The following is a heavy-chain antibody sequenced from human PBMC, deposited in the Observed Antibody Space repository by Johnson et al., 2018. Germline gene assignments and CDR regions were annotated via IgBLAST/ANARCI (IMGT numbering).Heavy chain of an antibody. CDR1: GFTFSSYD. V-gene: IGHV3-13*01. J-gene: IGHJ3*02. CDR2: IGTAGDT. CDR3: ARGRIMITFGGVIAPDAFDI. D-gene: IGHD3-16*02. Sequence: EVQLLETGGGLVQPGGSLRLSCAASGFTFSSYDMHWVRQATGKGLEWVSAIGTAGDTYYPGPVTGRFTTSRDKAKNTLYLQMNSLRAGDTAVYYCARGRIMITFGGVIAPDAFDIWGQGTMVTVSS.